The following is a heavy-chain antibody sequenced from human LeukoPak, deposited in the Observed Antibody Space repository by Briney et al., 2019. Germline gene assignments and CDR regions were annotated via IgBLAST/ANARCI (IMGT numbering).Heavy chain of an antibody. J-gene: IGHJ4*02. V-gene: IGHV3-66*01. CDR2: IYSGGST. CDR3: ARWHSSGWYEYYFDY. CDR1: GFTVSSNY. D-gene: IGHD6-19*01. Sequence: SGGSLRLSCAASGFTVSSNYMSWVRQAPGKGLEWVSVIYSGGSTYYADSVEGRFTISRDNSKNTLYLQMNSLRAEDTAVYYCARWHSSGWYEYYFDYWGQGTLVTVSS.